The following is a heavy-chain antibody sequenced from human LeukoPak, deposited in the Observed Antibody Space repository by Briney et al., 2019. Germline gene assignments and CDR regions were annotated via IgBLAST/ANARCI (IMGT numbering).Heavy chain of an antibody. J-gene: IGHJ3*01. D-gene: IGHD4-17*01. Sequence: GGSLRLSCAASGFTFSNYAFVWVRQAPGKGLEWVSGINGNGGRTIHADSVKGRFTISRDNSRNTLYLQMNSLRADDTAIYYCGRDPNGDYIGAFDFWGQGTMVSVTS. CDR2: INGNGGRT. CDR1: GFTFSNYA. CDR3: GRDPNGDYIGAFDF. V-gene: IGHV3-23*01.